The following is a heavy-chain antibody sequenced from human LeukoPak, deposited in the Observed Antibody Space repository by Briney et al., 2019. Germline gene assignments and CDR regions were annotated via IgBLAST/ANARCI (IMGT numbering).Heavy chain of an antibody. V-gene: IGHV4-59*12. D-gene: IGHD1-1*01. J-gene: IGHJ5*02. Sequence: SETLSLTCTVSRGSINNFYWSWIRQPPGKGLEWIGSIYYSGSTYYNPSLKSRVTISVDTSKNQFSLKLSSVTAADTAVYYCARGGTGWFDPWGQGTLVTVSS. CDR3: ARGGTGWFDP. CDR2: IYYSGST. CDR1: RGSINNFY.